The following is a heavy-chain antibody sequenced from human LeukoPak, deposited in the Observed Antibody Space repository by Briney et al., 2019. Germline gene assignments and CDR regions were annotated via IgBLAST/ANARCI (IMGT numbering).Heavy chain of an antibody. D-gene: IGHD2-8*02. J-gene: IGHJ4*02. CDR3: ATYRQVLLPFES. Sequence: GGSRRLSCAASGFTFSTFAMIWVRQPPGKGLEWVSSIFPSGGEIHYADSVRGRFTISRDNSKSTLSLQMNSLRAEDTAIYYCATYRQVLLPFESWGQGTLVTVSS. CDR2: IFPSGGEI. CDR1: GFTFSTFA. V-gene: IGHV3-23*01.